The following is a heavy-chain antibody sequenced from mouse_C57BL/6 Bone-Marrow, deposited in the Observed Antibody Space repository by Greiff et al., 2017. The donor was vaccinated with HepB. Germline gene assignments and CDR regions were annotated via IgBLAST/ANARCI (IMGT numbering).Heavy chain of an antibody. Sequence: DVKLQESGEGLVKPGGSLKLSCAASGFTFSSYAMSWVRQTPEKRLEWVAYISSGGDYIYYADTVKGRFTISRDNARNTLYLQMSSLKSEDTAMYYCTRGYYGSSYRAYWGQGTLVTVSA. J-gene: IGHJ3*01. V-gene: IGHV5-9-1*02. CDR3: TRGYYGSSYRAY. CDR2: ISSGGDYI. D-gene: IGHD1-1*01. CDR1: GFTFSSYA.